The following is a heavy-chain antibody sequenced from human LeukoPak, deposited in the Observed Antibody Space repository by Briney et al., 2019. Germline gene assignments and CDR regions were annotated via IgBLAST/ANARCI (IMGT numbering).Heavy chain of an antibody. Sequence: PSETLSLTCTVSGGSISSYYWSWIRQPPGKGPEWIGYIYYSGSTNYNPSLKSRVTISVDTSKNQFSLKLSSVTAADTAVYYCARSYYYDSSGYPDYYFDYWGQGTLVTVSS. D-gene: IGHD3-22*01. CDR3: ARSYYYDSSGYPDYYFDY. CDR1: GGSISSYY. CDR2: IYYSGST. J-gene: IGHJ4*02. V-gene: IGHV4-59*01.